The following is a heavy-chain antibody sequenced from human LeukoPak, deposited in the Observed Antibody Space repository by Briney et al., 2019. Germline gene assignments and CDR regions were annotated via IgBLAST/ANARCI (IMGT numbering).Heavy chain of an antibody. CDR3: ARPAVPYYYYRMDV. CDR1: GFTFTSYA. Sequence: GGSLRLSCAASGFTFTSYAMNWVRQAPGKGLEWVSSISTSSIHIYYADSVKGRFTISRDDAKNSLSLQMNSLRAEDTAVYYCARPAVPYYYYRMDVWGRGTTVTVSS. D-gene: IGHD6-25*01. J-gene: IGHJ6*02. V-gene: IGHV3-21*01. CDR2: ISTSSIHI.